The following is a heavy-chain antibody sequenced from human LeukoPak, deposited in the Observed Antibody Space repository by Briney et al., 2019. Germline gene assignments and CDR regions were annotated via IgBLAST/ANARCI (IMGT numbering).Heavy chain of an antibody. CDR1: GGSISSRNW. J-gene: IGHJ6*03. V-gene: IGHV4-4*02. Sequence: SETLSLTCTVSGGSISSRNWWSWVRQPPGKGLEWIGEIHHSGSTNYNSSLKSRVTISVDKSKNQFSLKLNSVTAADTAVYYCARADYSSTWSHDYYYMDVWGKGTTVTVSS. CDR3: ARADYSSTWSHDYYYMDV. D-gene: IGHD6-13*01. CDR2: IHHSGST.